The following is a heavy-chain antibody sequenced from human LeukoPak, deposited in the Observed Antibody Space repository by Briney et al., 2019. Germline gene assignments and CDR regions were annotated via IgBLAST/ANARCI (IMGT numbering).Heavy chain of an antibody. J-gene: IGHJ6*03. CDR1: GLIFSDYS. Sequence: PGGSLRLSCAVSGLIFSDYSFNWVRQAPGKGLEWVSSVNPTSSSIYYADAVRGRFTISRDNAKNSLYLQMNSLRAEDTALYYCAKSYDILSPYYYYYYMDVWGKGTTVTVSS. V-gene: IGHV3-21*04. D-gene: IGHD3-9*01. CDR2: VNPTSSSI. CDR3: AKSYDILSPYYYYYYMDV.